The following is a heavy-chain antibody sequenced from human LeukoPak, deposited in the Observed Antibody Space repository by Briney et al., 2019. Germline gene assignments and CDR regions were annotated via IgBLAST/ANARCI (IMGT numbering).Heavy chain of an antibody. CDR3: ASRSVAGRTQFNY. V-gene: IGHV1-69*04. J-gene: IGHJ4*02. CDR1: GGTFSSYA. CDR2: IIPILGIA. Sequence: GASVKVSCKASGGTFSSYAISWVRQAPGQGLEWMGRIIPILGIANYAQKFQGRVTITADKSTSTAYMELSSLRSEDTAVYYCASRSVAGRTQFNYWGQGTLVTVSS. D-gene: IGHD6-19*01.